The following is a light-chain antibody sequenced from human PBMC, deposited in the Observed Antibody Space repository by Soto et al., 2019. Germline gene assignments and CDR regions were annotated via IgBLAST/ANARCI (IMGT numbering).Light chain of an antibody. V-gene: IGKV1-5*01. CDR2: DAS. Sequence: DIPMTQSPSTLSASVGDRVTITCRASQSISSWLAWYQQKPGKAPKLLIYDASSWESGVPSRFSGSGSATEFPLTISGLQPDDFATDYCQQYNNYCTFGQGTRVEIK. J-gene: IGKJ1*01. CDR1: QSISSW. CDR3: QQYNNYCT.